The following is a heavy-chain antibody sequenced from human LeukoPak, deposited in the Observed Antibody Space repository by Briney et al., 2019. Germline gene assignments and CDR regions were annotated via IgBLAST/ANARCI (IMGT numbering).Heavy chain of an antibody. CDR2: IYRGGNT. CDR1: GFSVSTNC. V-gene: IGHV3-66*01. D-gene: IGHD3-10*01. CDR3: TLRGSGSHYEGASVY. Sequence: PGGSLRLSCAASGFSVSTNCMSWVRQAPGKGLEGVSVIYRGGNTYYADSVQGRFTISRDHSNNTLYLQMNSLRADDTAVYYCTLRGSGSHYEGASVYWGRGTLVTVSS. J-gene: IGHJ4*02.